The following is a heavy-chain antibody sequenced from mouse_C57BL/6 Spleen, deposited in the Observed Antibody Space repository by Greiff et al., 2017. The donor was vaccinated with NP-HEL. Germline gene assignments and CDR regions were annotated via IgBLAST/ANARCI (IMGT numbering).Heavy chain of an antibody. J-gene: IGHJ2*01. CDR2: IYPGSGST. CDR1: GYTFTSYW. D-gene: IGHD3-2*02. Sequence: QVQLQQPGAELVKPGASVKMSCKASGYTFTSYWITWVKQRPGQGLEWIGDIYPGSGSTNYNEKFKSKATLTVDTSSSTAYMQLSSLTSEDSAVYYCATDSSGFYYFDYWGQGTTLTVSS. CDR3: ATDSSGFYYFDY. V-gene: IGHV1-55*01.